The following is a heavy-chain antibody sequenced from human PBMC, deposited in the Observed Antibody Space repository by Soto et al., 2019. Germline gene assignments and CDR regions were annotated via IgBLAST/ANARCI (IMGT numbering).Heavy chain of an antibody. CDR3: ARGVLLWFGERRYYFDY. D-gene: IGHD3-10*01. J-gene: IGHJ4*01. CDR2: IIPIFGTA. V-gene: IGHV1-69*13. Sequence: SXKVSCKASGGTXISYAIRLVRQAPGQGLEWMGGIIPIFGTANYAQKFQGRVTITADESTRTAYMELSSMRSEDTAVYYCARGVLLWFGERRYYFDYWGHGIMVTGST. CDR1: GGTXISYA.